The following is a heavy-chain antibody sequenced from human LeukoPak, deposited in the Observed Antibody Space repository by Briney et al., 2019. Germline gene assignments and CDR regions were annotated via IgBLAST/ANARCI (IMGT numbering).Heavy chain of an antibody. CDR1: GGSISSGGYS. Sequence: SETLSLTCAVSGGSISSGGYSWSWIRQPPGKGLEWIGYIYHCGSTYYNPSLKSRVTISVDRSKNQFSLKLSSVTAADTAVYYCARETWFGELYYFDYWGQGTLVTVSS. CDR2: IYHCGST. J-gene: IGHJ4*02. D-gene: IGHD3-10*01. CDR3: ARETWFGELYYFDY. V-gene: IGHV4-30-2*01.